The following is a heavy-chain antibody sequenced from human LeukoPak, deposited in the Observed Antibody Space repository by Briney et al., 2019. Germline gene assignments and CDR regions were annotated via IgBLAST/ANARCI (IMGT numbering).Heavy chain of an antibody. D-gene: IGHD2-21*02. CDR3: ARHVPSALRIVVVTSDWYFDL. Sequence: SETLSLTCTVSGGSISSRSHYWGWVRQPPGKGPEWIGSIYYGGNTSYNPSLKTRVTNSIDTSKNQFSLRLSSVTAADTAVYYCARHVPSALRIVVVTSDWYFDLWGRGTLVTVAS. V-gene: IGHV4-39*01. CDR1: GGSISSRSHY. CDR2: IYYGGNT. J-gene: IGHJ2*01.